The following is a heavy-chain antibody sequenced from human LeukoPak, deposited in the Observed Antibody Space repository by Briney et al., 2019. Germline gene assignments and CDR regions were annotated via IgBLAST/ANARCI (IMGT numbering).Heavy chain of an antibody. CDR3: ARVSGGYYFDY. CDR1: GYTFTTYD. J-gene: IGHJ4*02. V-gene: IGHV1-8*03. D-gene: IGHD1-26*01. Sequence: ASVKVSCKASGYTFTTYDINWVRQATGQGLEWMGRMNPNSGNTGYAQKFQGRVTITRDTSISTAYMELSSLRAEDTAVYYCARVSGGYYFDYWGQGTLVTVSS. CDR2: MNPNSGNT.